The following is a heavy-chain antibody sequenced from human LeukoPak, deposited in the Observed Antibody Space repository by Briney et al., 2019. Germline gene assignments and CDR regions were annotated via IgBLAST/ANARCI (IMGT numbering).Heavy chain of an antibody. CDR1: GGSISSYY. CDR3: ARGEPEPDYGDYYYYYYGMDV. Sequence: SETLSLTCAVSGGSISSYYWSWIRQPPGKGLEWIGYIYYSGSTNYNPSLKSRVTISVDTSKNQFSLKLSSVTAADTAVYYCARGEPEPDYGDYYYYYYGMDVWGQGTTVTVSS. J-gene: IGHJ6*02. CDR2: IYYSGST. V-gene: IGHV4-59*01. D-gene: IGHD4-17*01.